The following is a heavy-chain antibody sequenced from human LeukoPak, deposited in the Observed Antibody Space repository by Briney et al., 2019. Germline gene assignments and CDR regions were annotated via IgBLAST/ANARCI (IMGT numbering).Heavy chain of an antibody. Sequence: PGGSLRLSCAASGFTFSDSYLTWVRQAPGKGVEWVAYISGSGHDINYSDSVKGRFTISRDNAKNSLYLQMNSLRAEDTAVYCCAELGITMIGGVWGKGTTVTISS. CDR2: ISGSGHDI. J-gene: IGHJ6*04. CDR3: AELGITMIGGV. CDR1: GFTFSDSY. V-gene: IGHV3-11*06. D-gene: IGHD3-10*02.